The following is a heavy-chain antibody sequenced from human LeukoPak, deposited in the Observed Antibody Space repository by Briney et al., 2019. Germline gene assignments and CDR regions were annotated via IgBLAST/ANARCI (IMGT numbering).Heavy chain of an antibody. J-gene: IGHJ4*02. CDR3: AKSLRYSRL. V-gene: IGHV4-34*01. CDR2: INHSGST. D-gene: IGHD6-13*01. Sequence: PSETLSLTCAVYGGSFSGYYWSWIRQPPGKGLEWIGEINHSGSTNYNPSLKSRVTISVDTSKNQFSLKLSSVTAADTAVYYCAKSLRYSRLWGQGNLVTVSS. CDR1: GGSFSGYY.